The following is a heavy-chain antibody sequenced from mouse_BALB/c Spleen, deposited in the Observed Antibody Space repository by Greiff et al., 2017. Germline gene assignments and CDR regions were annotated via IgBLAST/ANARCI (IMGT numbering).Heavy chain of an antibody. V-gene: IGHV1-54*01. J-gene: IGHJ1*01. CDR1: GYAFTNYL. CDR2: INPGSGGT. Sequence: QVQLQQSGAELVRPGTSVKVSCKASGYAFTNYLIEWVKQRPGQGLEWIGVINPGSGGTNYNGKFKGKATLTADKSSSTAYMQLSSLTSEDSAVYFCARRTGTGGYFDVWGAGTTVTVSS. CDR3: ARRTGTGGYFDV. D-gene: IGHD4-1*01.